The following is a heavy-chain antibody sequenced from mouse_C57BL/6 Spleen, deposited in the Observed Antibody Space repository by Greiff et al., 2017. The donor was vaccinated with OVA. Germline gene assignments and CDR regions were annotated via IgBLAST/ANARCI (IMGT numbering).Heavy chain of an antibody. D-gene: IGHD2-3*01. V-gene: IGHV1-64*01. Sequence: QVQLKQPGAELVKPGASVKLSCKASGYTFTSYWMHWVKQRPGQGLEWIGMIHPNSGSTNYNEKFKSKATLTVDKSSSTAYMQLSSLTSEDSAVYYCAREDDGHFDYWGQGTTLTVSS. CDR1: GYTFTSYW. CDR2: IHPNSGST. J-gene: IGHJ2*01. CDR3: AREDDGHFDY.